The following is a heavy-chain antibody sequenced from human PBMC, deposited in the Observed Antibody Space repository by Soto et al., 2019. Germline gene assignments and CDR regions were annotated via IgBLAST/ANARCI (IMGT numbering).Heavy chain of an antibody. CDR2: MNPNSGNT. V-gene: IGHV1-8*01. CDR3: ASAPYGDLLYYYGMDV. Sequence: GASVKVSCKASGYTFTSYDINWVRQATGQGLEWMGWMNPNSGNTGYAQKFQGRVTMTRNTSISTAYMELSSLRSEDTAVYYCASAPYGDLLYYYGMDVWGQGTTVTVSS. CDR1: GYTFTSYD. D-gene: IGHD4-17*01. J-gene: IGHJ6*02.